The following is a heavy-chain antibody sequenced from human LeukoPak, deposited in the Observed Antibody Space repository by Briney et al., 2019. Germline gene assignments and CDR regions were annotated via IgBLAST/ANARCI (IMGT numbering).Heavy chain of an antibody. CDR1: GFTFSSYA. J-gene: IGHJ3*02. CDR2: ISGSGGST. D-gene: IGHD2-8*02. CDR3: AKMDRIYWDAFDI. Sequence: QPGGSLRLSCAASGFTFSSYAMSWVRQAPGKGLEWVSAISGSGGSTYYADSVKGRFTISRDNSKNTLYLQMNSLRAEDTAAYYCAKMDRIYWDAFDIWGQGTMVTVSS. V-gene: IGHV3-23*01.